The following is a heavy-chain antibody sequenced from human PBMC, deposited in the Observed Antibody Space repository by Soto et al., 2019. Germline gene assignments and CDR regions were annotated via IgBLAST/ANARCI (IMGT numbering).Heavy chain of an antibody. Sequence: QLQLQESGPGLVKPSATLSLTCTVSGDSISTRSNYWAWIRQPPGKGLEWSGSIYYTGGTYYNPSLTSRVPLSLDTSKNKLALNVNSVTASDTAVYYCAREGPPMRAHTPPEYFQPWGQGTPVTVSS. J-gene: IGHJ1*01. V-gene: IGHV4-39*02. CDR3: AREGPPMRAHTPPEYFQP. CDR2: IYYTGGT. CDR1: GDSISTRSNY. D-gene: IGHD2-15*01.